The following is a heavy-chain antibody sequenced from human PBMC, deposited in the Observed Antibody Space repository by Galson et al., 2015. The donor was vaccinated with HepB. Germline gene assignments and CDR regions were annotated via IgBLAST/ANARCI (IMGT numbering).Heavy chain of an antibody. D-gene: IGHD3-9*01. V-gene: IGHV3-7*03. CDR3: VRGRSYFDWLKYDPLV. Sequence: SLRLSCAASDFTFSSYWMSWVRQAPGKGLEWVAHIKQEGSEEYYVDSVKGRFTIYRDNAKNSLYLQMNSLRAEDTAVYYCVRGRSYFDWLKYDPLVWGQGALVAVSS. CDR1: DFTFSSYW. J-gene: IGHJ4*02. CDR2: IKQEGSEE.